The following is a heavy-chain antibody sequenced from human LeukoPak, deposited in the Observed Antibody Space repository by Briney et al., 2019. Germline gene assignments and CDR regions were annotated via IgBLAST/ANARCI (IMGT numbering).Heavy chain of an antibody. CDR1: GYTFTGYY. J-gene: IGHJ4*02. V-gene: IGHV1-2*02. D-gene: IGHD6-19*01. CDR3: ARGTGIAVAGKRAFDY. Sequence: GASVKVSCKASGYTFTGYYMHWVRQAPGQGLEWMGWINPNSGGTNYAQKFQGRVTMTRDTSISTAYMELSRLRSDDTAVYYCARGTGIAVAGKRAFDYWGQGTLVTVSS. CDR2: INPNSGGT.